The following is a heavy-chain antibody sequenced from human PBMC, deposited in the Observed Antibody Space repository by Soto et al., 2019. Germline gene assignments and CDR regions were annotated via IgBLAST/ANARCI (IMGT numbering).Heavy chain of an antibody. J-gene: IGHJ4*02. CDR2: ISGTTNYI. V-gene: IGHV3-21*06. CDR3: ARESEDLTSNFDY. Sequence: GGSLRLSCAASGFTFTRYSMNRVRQAPGKGLEWVSSISGTTNYIYYGDSMKGRFTISRDNAKNSLYLEMNSLRAEDTAVYYCARESEDLTSNFDYWGQGTLVTVSS. CDR1: GFTFTRYS.